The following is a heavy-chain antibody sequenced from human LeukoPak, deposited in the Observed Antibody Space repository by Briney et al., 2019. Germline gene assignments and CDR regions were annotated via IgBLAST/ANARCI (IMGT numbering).Heavy chain of an antibody. CDR2: ISAYNGNT. CDR1: GYTFTSYG. V-gene: IGHV1-18*01. Sequence: GASVKVSCKASGYTFTSYGISWVRQAPGQGLEWMGWISAYNGNTNYAQKLQGRVTMTTDTSTSTAYMELRSLSPDDTAVYHCARDNHRSSWSWFDPWGQGTLVTVSS. J-gene: IGHJ5*02. D-gene: IGHD6-13*01. CDR3: ARDNHRSSWSWFDP.